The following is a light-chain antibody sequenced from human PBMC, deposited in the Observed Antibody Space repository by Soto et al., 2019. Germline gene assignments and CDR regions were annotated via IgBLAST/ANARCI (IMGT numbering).Light chain of an antibody. CDR1: QSIGSY. CDR2: DAS. Sequence: EIVLTQSPATLSLSLGERDTLSCRASQSIGSYLAWYQHKLGQPPRLLIYDASNRATGIPVRFSGSGSGTDFTLTLSSLEPEDFAVYYCQQRSTWPPFSFGPGTKVDIQ. J-gene: IGKJ3*01. V-gene: IGKV3-11*01. CDR3: QQRSTWPPFS.